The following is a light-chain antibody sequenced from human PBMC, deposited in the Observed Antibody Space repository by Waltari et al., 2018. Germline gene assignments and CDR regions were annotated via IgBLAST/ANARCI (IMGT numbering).Light chain of an antibody. J-gene: IGLJ2*01. V-gene: IGLV3-1*01. CDR1: KLGEKY. Sequence: SYDLSQPPSVSVSPGQTATITCSGHKLGEKYACWYQQKPGQSPVLVIYQETKRPSGIPERFSGSNSANTATLTISGTQAIDEADYYCQVWDTNSALFGGGTKLTVL. CDR2: QET. CDR3: QVWDTNSAL.